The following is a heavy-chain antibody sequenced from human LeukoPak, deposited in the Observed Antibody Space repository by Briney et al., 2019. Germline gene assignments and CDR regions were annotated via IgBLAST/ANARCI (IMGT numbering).Heavy chain of an antibody. CDR1: GFTFSSYV. Sequence: GGSLRLSCAASGFTFSSYVMHWVRQAPGKGLEWVSSISSSSSYIYYADSVKGRFTISRDNAKNSLYLQMNSLRAEDTAVYYCARGNWNYPDAFDIWGQGTMVTVSS. CDR2: ISSSSSYI. D-gene: IGHD1-7*01. J-gene: IGHJ3*02. V-gene: IGHV3-21*01. CDR3: ARGNWNYPDAFDI.